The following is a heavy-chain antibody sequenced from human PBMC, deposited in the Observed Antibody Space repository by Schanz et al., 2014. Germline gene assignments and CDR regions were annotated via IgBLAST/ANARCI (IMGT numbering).Heavy chain of an antibody. Sequence: EVQLVESGGGLVRPGGSLGLSCTTSGLIFSTYTLNWVRQAPGRGLGWISYISFSVNPIYYADSVKGRFTISRDNAKNSVFLQMNRLRAEDTAVYYCATEGPRGTRHPINYYYAMDNWGQGTKVTV. V-gene: IGHV3-48*01. CDR2: ISFSVNPI. CDR3: ATEGPRGTRHPINYYYAMDN. CDR1: GLIFSTYT. D-gene: IGHD6-6*01. J-gene: IGHJ6*02.